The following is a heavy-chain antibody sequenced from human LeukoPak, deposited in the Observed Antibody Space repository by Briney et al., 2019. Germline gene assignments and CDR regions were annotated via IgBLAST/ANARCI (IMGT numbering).Heavy chain of an antibody. CDR2: IKQDGSEK. V-gene: IGHV3-7*01. J-gene: IGHJ3*02. Sequence: GGSLRLSCAASGFTFSSYWMSWVRRAPGKGLEWVANIKQDGSEKYYADSVKGRFTISRDNAKNSLYLQMNSLRAEDTAVYYCARHLGDDAFDIWGQGTMVTVSS. D-gene: IGHD2-21*01. CDR3: ARHLGDDAFDI. CDR1: GFTFSSYW.